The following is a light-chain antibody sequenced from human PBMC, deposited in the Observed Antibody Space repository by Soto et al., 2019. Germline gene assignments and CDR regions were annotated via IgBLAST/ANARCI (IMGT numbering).Light chain of an antibody. CDR1: QSVTSNS. J-gene: IGKJ4*01. Sequence: EIVLTQSPGPLSLSPGERATLSCRASQSVTSNSLAWYQQKPCQAPRLLIFGASSRATGIPDRFSGSGSGTDFTLTISRLEPEDFAVYYCQQYATSPFSLTFGGGTKVEIK. CDR2: GAS. V-gene: IGKV3-20*01. CDR3: QQYATSPFSLT.